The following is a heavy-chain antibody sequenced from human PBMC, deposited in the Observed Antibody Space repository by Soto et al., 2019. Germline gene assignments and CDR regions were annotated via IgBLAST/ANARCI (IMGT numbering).Heavy chain of an antibody. CDR1: GFTFSSYX. Sequence: GSLRLSCAASGFTFSSYXXHXXRQAPGKGLEWVAVISYDGSNNNNADSVKGRFTISRNNSKNTLYLQMNSRRAEDTAVYYCAKSYGDYELSHFDYWGQGTLVTVSS. CDR3: AKSYGDYELSHFDY. CDR2: ISYDGSNN. D-gene: IGHD4-17*01. V-gene: IGHV3-30*18. J-gene: IGHJ4*02.